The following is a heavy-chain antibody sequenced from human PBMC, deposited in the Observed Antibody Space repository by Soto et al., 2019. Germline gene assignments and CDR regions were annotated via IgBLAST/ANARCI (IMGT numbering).Heavy chain of an antibody. V-gene: IGHV4-59*01. D-gene: IGHD6-13*01. J-gene: IGHJ6*03. CDR2: IYYSGST. CDR1: GGSISSYY. CDR3: ARASPYSSSERIAAAVPPYYYMDV. Sequence: PSETLSLTCTVSGGSISSYYWSWIRQPPGKGLEWIGYIYYSGSTNYNPSLKSRVTISVDTSKNQFSLKLSSVTAADTAVYYCARASPYSSSERIAAAVPPYYYMDVWGKGTTVTVSS.